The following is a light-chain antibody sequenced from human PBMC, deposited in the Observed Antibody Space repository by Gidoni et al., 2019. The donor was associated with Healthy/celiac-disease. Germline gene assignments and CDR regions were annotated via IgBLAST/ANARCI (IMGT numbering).Light chain of an antibody. V-gene: IGKV3-20*01. CDR1: QSVSSSY. Sequence: EIVLTQSPGTLSLSPGERATLSCRASQSVSSSYLAWYQQTPGQAPMLLIYGADSRATGIPDRFSGIGSGTDFTLTIIRLEPEDFAVYYCQQYGSSPQVTFGGGTKVEIK. CDR2: GAD. CDR3: QQYGSSPQVT. J-gene: IGKJ4*01.